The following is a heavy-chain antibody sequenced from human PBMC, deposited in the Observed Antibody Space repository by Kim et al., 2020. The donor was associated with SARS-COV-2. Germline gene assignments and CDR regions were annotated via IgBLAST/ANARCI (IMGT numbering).Heavy chain of an antibody. Sequence: SETLSLTCTVSGGSISSYYWSWIRQPPGKGLEWIGYIYYSGSTNYNPSLKSRVTISVDTSKNQFSLKLSSVTAADTAVYYCARGGEKLVHYYYYGMDVWGQGTTVTVSS. D-gene: IGHD6-6*01. CDR1: GGSISSYY. CDR3: ARGGEKLVHYYYYGMDV. CDR2: IYYSGST. J-gene: IGHJ6*02. V-gene: IGHV4-59*01.